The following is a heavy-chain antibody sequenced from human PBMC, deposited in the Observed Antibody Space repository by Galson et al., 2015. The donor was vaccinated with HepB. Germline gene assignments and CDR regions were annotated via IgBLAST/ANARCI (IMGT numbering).Heavy chain of an antibody. V-gene: IGHV3-11*01. CDR3: ARADSSTSSFDY. CDR2: ISSSGSTI. D-gene: IGHD2-2*01. CDR1: GFTFSDYY. Sequence: SLRLSCAASGFTFSDYYMSWIRQAPGKGLEWVSYISSSGSTIYYADSVKGRFTISRDNAKNSLYLQMNSLRAEDTAVYYCARADSSTSSFDYWGQGTLVTVSS. J-gene: IGHJ4*02.